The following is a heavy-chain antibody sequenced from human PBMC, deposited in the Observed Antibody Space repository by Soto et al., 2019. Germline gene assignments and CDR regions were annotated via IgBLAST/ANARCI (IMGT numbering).Heavy chain of an antibody. V-gene: IGHV4-39*01. Sequence: QLQLQESGPGLVKPSETLSLTCTVSGGSISSSSYYWGWIRQPPGMGLEWIGSIYSSGSTYYNPSLKSRVTISVDPSKNQFSLKLSSVTAADTAVYYCAIPTSSSDAFDIWGQGTMVTVSS. J-gene: IGHJ3*02. CDR2: IYSSGST. CDR3: AIPTSSSDAFDI. D-gene: IGHD6-6*01. CDR1: GGSISSSSYY.